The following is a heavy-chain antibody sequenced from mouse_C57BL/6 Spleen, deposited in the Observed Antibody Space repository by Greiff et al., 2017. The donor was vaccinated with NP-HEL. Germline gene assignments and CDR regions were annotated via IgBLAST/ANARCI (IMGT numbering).Heavy chain of an antibody. CDR1: GFNIKDYY. Sequence: VQLQQSGAELVRPGASVKLSCTASGFNIKDYYMHWVKQRPEQGLEWIGRIDPEDGDTEYAPKFQGKATMTADTSSNTAYLQLSSLTSEDTAVYYCTGGYYGSSPSYFDYWGQGTTLTVSS. V-gene: IGHV14-1*01. CDR3: TGGYYGSSPSYFDY. D-gene: IGHD1-1*01. J-gene: IGHJ2*01. CDR2: IDPEDGDT.